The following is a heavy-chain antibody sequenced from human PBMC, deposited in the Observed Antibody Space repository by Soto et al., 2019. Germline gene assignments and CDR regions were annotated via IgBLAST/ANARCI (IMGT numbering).Heavy chain of an antibody. D-gene: IGHD2-21*02. CDR2: IKSKTDGGTT. CDR3: TTGPNCGGDCRTL. CDR1: GFTFSNAW. Sequence: GGSLRLSCAASGFTFSNAWMSWVRQAPGKGLEWVGRIKSKTDGGTTDYAAPVKGRFTISRDDSKNTLYLQMNSLKTEDTAVYYCTTGPNCGGDCRTLWGQGTLVTVSS. V-gene: IGHV3-15*01. J-gene: IGHJ4*02.